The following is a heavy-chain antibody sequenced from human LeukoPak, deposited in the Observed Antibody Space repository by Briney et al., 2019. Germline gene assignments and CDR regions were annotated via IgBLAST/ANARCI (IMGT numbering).Heavy chain of an antibody. Sequence: PGGSLRLSCAASGFTFSSYLMSWVRQAPGKGLEWVANIKQDGSEKYYVDSVKGRFTISRDNAKNSLYLQMNSLRAEDTAVYYCARDMRPILRFLDYMDVWGKGTTVTVSS. CDR1: GFTFSSYL. CDR2: IKQDGSEK. V-gene: IGHV3-7*01. D-gene: IGHD3-3*01. CDR3: ARDMRPILRFLDYMDV. J-gene: IGHJ6*03.